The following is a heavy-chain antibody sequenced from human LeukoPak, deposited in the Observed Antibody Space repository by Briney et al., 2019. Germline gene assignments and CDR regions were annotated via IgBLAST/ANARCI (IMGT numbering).Heavy chain of an antibody. CDR2: IKQDGSEK. D-gene: IGHD3-10*01. Sequence: GGSLRLSCAASGFTLRTSWMSWVRQAPGKGLEWVGNIKQDGSEKNYVDSAKGRFTISRDNAKNSLYLQMNSLRAEDTAVYYCAKDGGGPLDWGQGTLVTVSS. V-gene: IGHV3-7*01. CDR1: GFTLRTSW. J-gene: IGHJ4*02. CDR3: AKDGGGPLD.